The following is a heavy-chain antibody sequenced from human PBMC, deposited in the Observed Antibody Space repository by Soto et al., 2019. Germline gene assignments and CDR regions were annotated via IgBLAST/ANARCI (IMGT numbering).Heavy chain of an antibody. CDR1: GFTFTSYG. CDR2: ISYDGSNK. D-gene: IGHD3-10*01. J-gene: IGHJ6*02. Sequence: GGSLRLSCAASGFTFTSYGMHWVRQAPGKGLEWVAVISYDGSNKYYADSVKGRFTISRDNSKNTLYLQMNSLRAEDTAVYYCAKAVRGVNHARRYYYYGMDVWGQGTTVTVSS. CDR3: AKAVRGVNHARRYYYYGMDV. V-gene: IGHV3-30*18.